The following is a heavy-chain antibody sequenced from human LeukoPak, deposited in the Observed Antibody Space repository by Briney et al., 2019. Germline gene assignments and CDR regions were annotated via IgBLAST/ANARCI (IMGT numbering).Heavy chain of an antibody. Sequence: PGGSLRHSCAASGFNFRSYAMLWVRQAPGKGLEWVAVISYDESNKYYAYSVKGRFTISRDNSKNTLYLQMNSLRAEDTAVYYCARVYGSVPWYFDYWGQGTLVTVSS. CDR2: ISYDESNK. CDR1: GFNFRSYA. CDR3: ARVYGSVPWYFDY. D-gene: IGHD3-10*01. V-gene: IGHV3-30-3*01. J-gene: IGHJ4*02.